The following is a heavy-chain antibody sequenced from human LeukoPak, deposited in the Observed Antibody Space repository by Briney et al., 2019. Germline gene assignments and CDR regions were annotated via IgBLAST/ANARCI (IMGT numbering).Heavy chain of an antibody. V-gene: IGHV4-30-2*01. J-gene: IGHJ4*02. D-gene: IGHD3-10*01. CDR2: IYHSGRT. CDR1: GFTFSNYY. CDR3: ARGGGEEFGEYDVFDY. Sequence: LRLSCAASGFTFSNYYMSWIRQPPGKGLEWIGYIYHSGRTYYNPSLKSRVTISIDRSKNQFSLRLSSVTAADTAVYYCARGGGEEFGEYDVFDYWGQGTLVTVSS.